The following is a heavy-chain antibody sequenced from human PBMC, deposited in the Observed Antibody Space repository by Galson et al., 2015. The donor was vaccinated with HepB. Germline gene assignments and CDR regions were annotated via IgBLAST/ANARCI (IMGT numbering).Heavy chain of an antibody. D-gene: IGHD6-19*01. J-gene: IGHJ5*02. V-gene: IGHV3-23*01. CDR3: AKVQPRKNDGWYYSAWGEIDA. CDR1: GFTFDYYA. Sequence: SLRLSCAPTGFTFDYYAMTWVRRAPGKGLEWVSGISPSGDMSFVANSVGGRFTISRGNSNNVLYLHMKGLRVEDTALYYCAKVQPRKNDGWYYSAWGEIDAWGQGTLVSVSS. CDR2: ISPSGDMS.